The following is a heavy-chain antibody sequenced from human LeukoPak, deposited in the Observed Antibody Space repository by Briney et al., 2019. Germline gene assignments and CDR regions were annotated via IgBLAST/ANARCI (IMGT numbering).Heavy chain of an antibody. Sequence: ASVKVSCTASGYTFVIYDINWVRQATGQGPEWMGWMSPKSGNTGYAQKFQGRVTMTRDTSINTAYMELSGLISEDTAVYYCTRGPPNWGYDFWGQGTLVTVSS. CDR3: TRGPPNWGYDF. V-gene: IGHV1-8*01. D-gene: IGHD7-27*01. CDR2: MSPKSGNT. CDR1: GYTFVIYD. J-gene: IGHJ4*02.